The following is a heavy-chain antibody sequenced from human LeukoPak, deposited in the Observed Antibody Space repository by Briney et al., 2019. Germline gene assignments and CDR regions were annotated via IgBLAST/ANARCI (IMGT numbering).Heavy chain of an antibody. V-gene: IGHV1-69*05. D-gene: IGHD2-15*01. CDR3: ASSVAAGLYYFDY. CDR2: IIPIFGTA. J-gene: IGHJ4*02. CDR1: GGTFSSYA. Sequence: GASVKVSCKASGGTFSSYAISWVRQAPGQGLEWMGGIIPIFGTANYAQKFQGRVTITTDESTSTAYMELSSLRSEDTAVYYCASSVAAGLYYFDYWGQGTLVTVSS.